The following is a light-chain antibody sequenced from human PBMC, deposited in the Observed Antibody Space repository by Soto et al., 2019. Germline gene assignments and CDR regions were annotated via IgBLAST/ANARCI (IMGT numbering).Light chain of an antibody. CDR1: SSDVGGFKY. CDR2: EFT. CDR3: QSYDSSLSGYNDV. V-gene: IGLV2-14*01. J-gene: IGLJ1*01. Sequence: QSVLIQPASVSGSPGQSITISCAGSSSDVGGFKYVSWYQQHPGKAPKLILYEFTIRPSGVSNRFSGSKSGNAASLTISGLQAEDEADYYCQSYDSSLSGYNDVFGTGTKVTVL.